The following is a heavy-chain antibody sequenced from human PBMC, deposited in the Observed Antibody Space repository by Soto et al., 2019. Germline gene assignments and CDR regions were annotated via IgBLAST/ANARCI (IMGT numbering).Heavy chain of an antibody. J-gene: IGHJ4*02. CDR1: AFTLTDAW. CDR2: IKSKADGGAT. D-gene: IGHD2-21*02. CDR3: TTASIRGRGGDCDSGLGY. V-gene: IGHV3-15*06. Sequence: PGGSLRLSCATSAFTLTDAWMTWVRQAPGKGLEWVGRIKSKADGGATKYAAPVTGRFTISPDDSNNTLYLQMNSLTTEDTGVYVYTTASIRGRGGDCDSGLGYWGQGALVTVSS.